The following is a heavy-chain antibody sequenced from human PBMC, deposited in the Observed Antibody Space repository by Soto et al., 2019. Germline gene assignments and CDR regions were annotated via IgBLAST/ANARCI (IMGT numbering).Heavy chain of an antibody. CDR3: ARGSSGWRHAGLTY. V-gene: IGHV3-7*01. J-gene: IGHJ4*02. CDR1: GFTFSSYW. D-gene: IGHD6-19*01. CDR2: IKQDGSEK. Sequence: GGSLRLSCAASGFTFSSYWMSWVRQAPGKGLEWVANIKQDGSEKYYVDSVKGRFTISRDNAKNSLYLQMNSLRAEDTAVYYCARGSSGWRHAGLTYWGQGTLVTVSS.